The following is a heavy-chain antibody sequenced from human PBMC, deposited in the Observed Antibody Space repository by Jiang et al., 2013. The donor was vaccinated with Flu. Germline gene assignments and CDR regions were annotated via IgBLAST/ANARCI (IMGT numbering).Heavy chain of an antibody. Sequence: LLKPSETLSLTCAVYGGSFSGYYWSWIRQPPGKGLEWIGEINHSGSTNYNPSLKSRVTISVDTSKNQFSLKLSSVTAADTAVYYCARVYYDSSGYFQLDYVGPGNPGHRLL. V-gene: IGHV4-34*01. CDR1: GGSFSGYY. D-gene: IGHD3-22*01. CDR2: INHSGST. CDR3: ARVYYDSSGYFQLDY. J-gene: IGHJ4*02.